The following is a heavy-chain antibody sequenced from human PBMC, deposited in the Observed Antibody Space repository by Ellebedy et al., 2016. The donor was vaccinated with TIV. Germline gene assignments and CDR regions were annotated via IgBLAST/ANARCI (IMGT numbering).Heavy chain of an antibody. CDR1: GGSISSYY. D-gene: IGHD6-19*01. CDR2: IYYSGST. CDR3: ARRGAVAGFDL. Sequence: MPSETLSLTCTVSGGSISSYYWSWIRQPPGKGLEWIGYIYYSGSTNYNPSLKSRVTISVDTSKNQFSLKLSSVTAADTAVYYCARRGAVAGFDLWGRGTLVTVSS. J-gene: IGHJ2*01. V-gene: IGHV4-59*08.